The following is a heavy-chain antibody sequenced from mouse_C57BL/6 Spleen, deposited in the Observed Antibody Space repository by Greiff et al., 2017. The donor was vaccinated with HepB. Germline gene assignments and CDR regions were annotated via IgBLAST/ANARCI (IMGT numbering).Heavy chain of an antibody. CDR3: ARSGSYYGSSYDAMDY. J-gene: IGHJ4*01. CDR2: IYPGSGST. D-gene: IGHD1-1*01. V-gene: IGHV1-55*01. Sequence: QVQLQQPGAELVKPGASVKMSCKASGYTFTSYWITWVKQTPGQGLEWIGDIYPGSGSTNYNEKFKSKATLTVDTSSSTAYMQLSSLTSEDSAVYCCARSGSYYGSSYDAMDYWGQGTSVTVSS. CDR1: GYTFTSYW.